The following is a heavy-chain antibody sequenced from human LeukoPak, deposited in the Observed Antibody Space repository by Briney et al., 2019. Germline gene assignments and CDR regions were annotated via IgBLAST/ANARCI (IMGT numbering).Heavy chain of an antibody. CDR3: ARGYSTTAWRFYFDY. V-gene: IGHV6-1*01. CDR2: RYYRSKLYH. J-gene: IGHJ4*02. CDR1: GDSVSSNSAA. D-gene: IGHD6-13*01. Sequence: SQTLSLTCAISGDSVSSNSAAWNWIRQSPSRGLGWLGRRYYRSKLYHDYAVSVKSRINISPDTSKNQFSLQLNSVTPEDTAVYYCARGYSTTAWRFYFDYWGQGTLVTVSS.